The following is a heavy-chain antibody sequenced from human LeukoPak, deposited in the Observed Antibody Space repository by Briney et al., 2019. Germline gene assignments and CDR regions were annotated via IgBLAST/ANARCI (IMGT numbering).Heavy chain of an antibody. CDR3: ARNGPTAAGAFDI. CDR1: GGSIITSNW. CDR2: IYHTETS. D-gene: IGHD6-25*01. J-gene: IGHJ3*02. Sequence: PSETLSLTCAVSGGSIITSNWWTWFRQPPGKGLEWIGQIYHTETSNYNPSLESRMTISVDKSKNQFSLSLTSVTAADTAVYYCARNGPTAAGAFDIWGQGTMVTVSP. V-gene: IGHV4-4*02.